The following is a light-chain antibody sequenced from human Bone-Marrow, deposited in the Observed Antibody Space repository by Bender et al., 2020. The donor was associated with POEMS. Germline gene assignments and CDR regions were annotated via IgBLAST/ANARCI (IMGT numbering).Light chain of an antibody. CDR3: QAYYSTTGVV. V-gene: IGLV3-21*02. CDR2: DDS. Sequence: SYVLTQPPSVSVAPGQTARITCGGNSIGIKSVHWYHQKPGQAPVLVVHDDSDRPSGIPERFSGSNSGNTATLTISEAQALDEAVYYCQAYYSTTGVVFGGGTTLTVL. J-gene: IGLJ3*02. CDR1: SIGIKS.